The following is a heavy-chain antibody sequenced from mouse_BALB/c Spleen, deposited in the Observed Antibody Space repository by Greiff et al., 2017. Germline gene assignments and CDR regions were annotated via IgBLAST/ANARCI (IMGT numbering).Heavy chain of an antibody. V-gene: IGHV10-3*03. Sequence: EVKLVESGGGLVQPKGSLKLSCAASGFTFNTYAMHWVCQAPGKGLEWVARIRSKSNNYATYYADSVKDRFTISRDDSQSMLYLQMNNLKTEDTAMYYCVRESLYYGYHYYAMDYWGQGTSVTVSS. D-gene: IGHD1-2*01. J-gene: IGHJ4*01. CDR3: VRESLYYGYHYYAMDY. CDR2: IRSKSNNYAT. CDR1: GFTFNTYA.